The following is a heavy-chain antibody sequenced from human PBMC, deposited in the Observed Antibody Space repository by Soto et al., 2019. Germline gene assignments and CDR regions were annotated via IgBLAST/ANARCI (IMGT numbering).Heavy chain of an antibody. CDR1: GYTFTGHY. D-gene: IGHD1-26*01. CDR3: GRGRSGQIVIFY. Sequence: SSVKVSCKTSGYTFTGHYIHWVRQAPQQGPEWMGEIGPESGATRYAEKFRGRVTMTMDTSITTVYMELRNLSTDDTAVYYCGRGRSGQIVIFYWGQGTPVTVSS. CDR2: IGPESGAT. V-gene: IGHV1-2*02. J-gene: IGHJ4*02.